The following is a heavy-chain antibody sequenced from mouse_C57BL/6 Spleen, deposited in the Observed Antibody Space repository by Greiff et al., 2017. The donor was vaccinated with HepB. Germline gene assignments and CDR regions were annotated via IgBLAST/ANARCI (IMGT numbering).Heavy chain of an antibody. CDR3: TRYRDYDYRDAMDY. J-gene: IGHJ4*01. Sequence: EVKLVESGEGLVKPGGSLKLSCAASGFTFSSYAMSWVRQTPEKRLEWVAYISSGGDYIYYADTVKGRFTISRDNARNTLYLQMSSLKSEDTAMYYCTRYRDYDYRDAMDYWGQGTSVTVSS. V-gene: IGHV5-9-1*02. CDR1: GFTFSSYA. D-gene: IGHD2-4*01. CDR2: ISSGGDYI.